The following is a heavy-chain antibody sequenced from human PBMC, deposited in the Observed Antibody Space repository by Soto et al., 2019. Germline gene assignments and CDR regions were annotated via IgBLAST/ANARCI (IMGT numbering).Heavy chain of an antibody. D-gene: IGHD3-16*02. CDR1: GFTFSSYW. Sequence: EVQLVESGGGLVQPGGSLRLSCAASGFTFSSYWMSWVRQAPGQGLEWVANIKQDGSEKYYVDSVKGLFTISRDNAKNSLYLQMNSLRAEDTAVYYCAREIMITFGGVIVIPSGTPNWFDPWGQGTLVTVSS. CDR2: IKQDGSEK. V-gene: IGHV3-7*01. J-gene: IGHJ5*02. CDR3: AREIMITFGGVIVIPSGTPNWFDP.